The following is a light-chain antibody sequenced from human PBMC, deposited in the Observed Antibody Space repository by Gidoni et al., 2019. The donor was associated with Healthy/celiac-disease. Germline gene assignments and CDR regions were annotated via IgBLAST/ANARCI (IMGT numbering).Light chain of an antibody. CDR3: QQYNNWPQWT. CDR1: QSVSSN. Sequence: EIVMTQFPATLSVSPGERATLSFRASQSVSSNLAWYQQKPGQAPRLLIYGASTRATGIPARFSGSGSGTEFTLTISSLQSEDFAVYYCQQYNNWPQWTFGQGTKVEIK. J-gene: IGKJ1*01. CDR2: GAS. V-gene: IGKV3-15*01.